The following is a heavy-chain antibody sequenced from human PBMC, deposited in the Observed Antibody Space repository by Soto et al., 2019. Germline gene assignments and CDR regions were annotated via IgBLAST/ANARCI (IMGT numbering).Heavy chain of an antibody. CDR1: GGSISSSSYY. V-gene: IGHV4-39*01. CDR3: ARLYLYGDLDY. J-gene: IGHJ4*02. CDR2: IYYSGST. D-gene: IGHD4-17*01. Sequence: SETLSLTCTVSGGSISSSSYYWGWIRQPPGKGLEWIGSIYYSGSTYYNPSLKSRVTISVDTSKNQFSLKLSSVTAADTAVYYCARLYLYGDLDYWGQGTLVTVSS.